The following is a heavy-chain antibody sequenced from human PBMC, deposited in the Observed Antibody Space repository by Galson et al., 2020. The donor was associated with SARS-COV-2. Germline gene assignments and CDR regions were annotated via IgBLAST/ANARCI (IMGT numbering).Heavy chain of an antibody. CDR1: GGSISSGGYY. V-gene: IGHV4-31*03. D-gene: IGHD3-3*01. Sequence: SETLSLTCTVSGGSISSGGYYWSWLRQHPGKGPECTGYIPYSGSTYYNPSLKSRVTISVDTSKNQFSLKLSSVTAADTAVYSCARGEGITIFGVVIIGAFDIWGQGTMVTVSS. CDR2: IPYSGST. CDR3: ARGEGITIFGVVIIGAFDI. J-gene: IGHJ3*02.